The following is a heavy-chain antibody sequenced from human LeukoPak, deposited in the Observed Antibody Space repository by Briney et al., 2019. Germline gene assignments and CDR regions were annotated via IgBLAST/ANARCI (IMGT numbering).Heavy chain of an antibody. V-gene: IGHV4-4*02. CDR3: ATAPILRGEGGEHFKYGMDV. CDR1: VGSISSGNW. CDR2: IYHNGTA. J-gene: IGHJ6*02. Sequence: SGTLSLTCAVSVGSISSGNWWSWVRQSPGKGLEWIGEIYHNGTANYNPSLKSRVTISADRFTNHFSLKLTSVAAADTAVYYCATAPILRGEGGEHFKYGMDVWGQGTTVSVSS. D-gene: IGHD2-2*02.